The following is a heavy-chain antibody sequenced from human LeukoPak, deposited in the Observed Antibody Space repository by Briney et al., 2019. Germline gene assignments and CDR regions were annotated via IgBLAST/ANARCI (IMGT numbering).Heavy chain of an antibody. CDR1: GFTFSSYS. J-gene: IGHJ4*02. CDR3: ARPAYPRHDSSGYYLE. V-gene: IGHV3-21*06. Sequence: GGSLRLSCVASGFTFSSYSMNWVRQAPEKGLEWVSSISSSSSYIYYADSVKGRFTISRDNAKNSLYLQMNSLRAEDTAVYYCARPAYPRHDSSGYYLEWGQGTLITVSS. CDR2: ISSSSSYI. D-gene: IGHD3-22*01.